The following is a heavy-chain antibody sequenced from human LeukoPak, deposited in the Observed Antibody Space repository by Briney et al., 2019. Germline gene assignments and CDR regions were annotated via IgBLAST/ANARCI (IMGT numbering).Heavy chain of an antibody. CDR2: IYHSGST. J-gene: IGHJ6*02. D-gene: IGHD6-6*01. Sequence: SSETLSLTCAVSGGSISSSNWWSWVRQPPGKGLEWIGEIYHSGSTNYNPSLKSRVTISVDTSKNQFSLKLSSVTAADPAVYYCARVGFGDVAARPKLSPDLDPPNYYYYYGMDVWGQGTTVTVSS. V-gene: IGHV4-4*02. CDR3: ARVGFGDVAARPKLSPDLDPPNYYYYYGMDV. CDR1: GGSISSSNW.